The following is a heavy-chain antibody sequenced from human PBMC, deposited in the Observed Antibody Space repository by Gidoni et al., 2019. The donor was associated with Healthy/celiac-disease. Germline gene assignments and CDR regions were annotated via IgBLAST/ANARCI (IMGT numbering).Heavy chain of an antibody. CDR2: SYTSGST. V-gene: IGHV4-61*02. D-gene: IGHD1-7*01. CDR1: GGSISSGSSS. J-gene: IGHJ6*02. CDR3: ARAAYNWNYGGGVHGMDV. Sequence: QVQLQESGPGLVKPSQTLSLTCTVSGGSISSGSSSWSWIRQPAGKGLEWIGRSYTSGSTNYNPSLKSRVTISVDTSKNQFSLKLSSVTAADTAVYYCARAAYNWNYGGGVHGMDVWGQGTTVTVSS.